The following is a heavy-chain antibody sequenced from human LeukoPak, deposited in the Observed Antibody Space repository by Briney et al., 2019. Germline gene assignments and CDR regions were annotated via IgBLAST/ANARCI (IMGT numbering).Heavy chain of an antibody. V-gene: IGHV1-69*05. D-gene: IGHD5-18*01. Sequence: SVKVSCKASGGTFSSYAISWVRQAPGPGLEWMGRIIPIFGTANYAQKFQGRVTITTDESTSTAYMELSSLRSEDTAVYYCARSAYSYGYEPYFDYWGQGTLVTVSS. CDR1: GGTFSSYA. CDR2: IIPIFGTA. J-gene: IGHJ4*02. CDR3: ARSAYSYGYEPYFDY.